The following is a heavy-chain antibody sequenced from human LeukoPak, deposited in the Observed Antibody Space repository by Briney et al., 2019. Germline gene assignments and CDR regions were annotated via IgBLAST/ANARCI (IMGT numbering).Heavy chain of an antibody. CDR3: ARDRYYYGSGSYPLDY. D-gene: IGHD3-10*01. Sequence: SETLTLTCTVSGGSISSYYWSWIRQPAGKGLEWIGRIYTSGSTNYNPSLKSRVTMSVDTSKNQFSLKLSSVTAADTAVYYCARDRYYYGSGSYPLDYWGQGTLVTVSS. CDR2: IYTSGST. V-gene: IGHV4-4*07. J-gene: IGHJ4*02. CDR1: GGSISSYY.